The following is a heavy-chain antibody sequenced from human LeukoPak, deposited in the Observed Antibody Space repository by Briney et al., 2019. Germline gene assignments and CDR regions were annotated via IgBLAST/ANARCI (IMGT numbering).Heavy chain of an antibody. V-gene: IGHV4-31*03. J-gene: IGHJ3*02. CDR3: AFSLLTEQQLVGAFDI. Sequence: SETLSLTCTVSGGSISSGGYYWSWIRQHPGKGLEWIGYIYYSGSTYYNPSLKSRVTISVDTSKNQFSLKLSSVTAADTAVYYCAFSLLTEQQLVGAFDIWGQGTMVTVSS. CDR2: IYYSGST. D-gene: IGHD6-13*01. CDR1: GGSISSGGYY.